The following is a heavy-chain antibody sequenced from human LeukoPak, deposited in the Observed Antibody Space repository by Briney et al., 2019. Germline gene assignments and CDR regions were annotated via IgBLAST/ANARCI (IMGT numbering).Heavy chain of an antibody. CDR1: GFAFSSLE. CDR3: ARGTTINNFDY. D-gene: IGHD5-12*01. V-gene: IGHV3-48*03. Sequence: GGSLKLSCAGSGFAFSSLEMNWVRQAPGKGLEWVSYISTSGSNIHYAGSVKGRFTISRDNAKNSLYLQMNSLREEDTAVYYCARGTTINNFDYWGQGTLVTVSS. CDR2: ISTSGSNI. J-gene: IGHJ4*02.